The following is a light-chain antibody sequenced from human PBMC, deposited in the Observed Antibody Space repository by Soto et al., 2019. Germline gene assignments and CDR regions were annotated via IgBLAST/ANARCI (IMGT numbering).Light chain of an antibody. CDR1: QSVSSY. Sequence: EIVMTQSPATLSLSPGERATLSCRASQSVSSYLAWYQQKPGQAPRLLIYGASSRATGIPDRFSGSGSGTDFTLTISRLEPEDFAVYYCQQYGNSPWTFGPGTKVDIK. V-gene: IGKV3-20*01. CDR2: GAS. CDR3: QQYGNSPWT. J-gene: IGKJ1*01.